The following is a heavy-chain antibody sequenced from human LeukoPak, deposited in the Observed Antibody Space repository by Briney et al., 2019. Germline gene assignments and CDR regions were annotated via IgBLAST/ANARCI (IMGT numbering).Heavy chain of an antibody. J-gene: IGHJ4*02. CDR1: GFTFSNAW. Sequence: GGSLRLSCAASGFTFSNAWMSWVRQAPGKGLEWVSAISGSGSYTYYADSVKGRFTISRDNSKNTLYLQMNSLRAEDTAVYYCARTDSAWYGGLDYWGRGTLVTVSS. D-gene: IGHD6-19*01. CDR3: ARTDSAWYGGLDY. CDR2: ISGSGSYT. V-gene: IGHV3-23*01.